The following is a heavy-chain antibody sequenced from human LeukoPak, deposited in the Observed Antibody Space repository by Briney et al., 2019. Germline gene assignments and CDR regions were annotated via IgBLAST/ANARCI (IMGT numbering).Heavy chain of an antibody. CDR1: GGSISSSSYY. Sequence: SETLSLTCTVSGGSISSSSYYWGWIRQPPGKGLEWIGSIYYSGSTYYNPSLKSRVTISVDTSKNQFSLKLSSVTAADTAVYYCARSYDFWSGYYGNNWFDPWGQGTLVTVSS. CDR2: IYYSGST. CDR3: ARSYDFWSGYYGNNWFDP. V-gene: IGHV4-39*07. D-gene: IGHD3-3*01. J-gene: IGHJ5*02.